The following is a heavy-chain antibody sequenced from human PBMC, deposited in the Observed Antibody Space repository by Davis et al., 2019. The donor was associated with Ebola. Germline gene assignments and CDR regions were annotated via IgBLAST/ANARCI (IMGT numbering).Heavy chain of an antibody. D-gene: IGHD3-22*01. CDR3: TRGDYDSSGYYYVRPYYYFDY. CDR2: IRGKAYGGTT. J-gene: IGHJ4*02. CDR1: GFIFDDSA. V-gene: IGHV3-49*04. Sequence: GESLKISCTASGFIFDDSAMSWVRQAPGKGLEWVGFIRGKAYGGTTEYAASVKGRLIISRDDSKSIAYLQMNSLKTEDTAVYYCTRGDYDSSGYYYVRPYYYFDYWGQGTLVTVSS.